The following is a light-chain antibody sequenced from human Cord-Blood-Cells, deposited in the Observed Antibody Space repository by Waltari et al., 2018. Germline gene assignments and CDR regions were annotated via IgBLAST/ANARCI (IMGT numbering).Light chain of an antibody. Sequence: EIVLTQSPGTLSLSPGERATHSCRASQSVSSSYLAWYQQKPGKAPRLLIYGASSRATGIPDRFSGSGSGTDFTLTISRLEPEDFAVYYCQQYGSSPPLTFGGGTKVEIK. CDR1: QSVSSSY. CDR3: QQYGSSPPLT. CDR2: GAS. J-gene: IGKJ4*01. V-gene: IGKV3-20*01.